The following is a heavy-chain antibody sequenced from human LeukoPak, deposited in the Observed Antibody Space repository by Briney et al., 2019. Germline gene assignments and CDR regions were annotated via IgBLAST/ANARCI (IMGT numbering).Heavy chain of an antibody. Sequence: GGSLRLSCAASGFTFSNYGMHWVRQAPGKGLEWVAFISFDGSQKYYADSVKGRFTISRDNAKNSLYLQMNSLRAEDTAVYYCARRVTLLDVWGKGTTVTVSS. CDR2: ISFDGSQK. V-gene: IGHV3-33*01. CDR1: GFTFSNYG. D-gene: IGHD4-23*01. J-gene: IGHJ6*04. CDR3: ARRVTLLDV.